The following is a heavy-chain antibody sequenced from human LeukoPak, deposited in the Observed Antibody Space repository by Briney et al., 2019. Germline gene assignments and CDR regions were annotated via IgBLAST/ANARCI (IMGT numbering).Heavy chain of an antibody. CDR3: AKDRSVECSSTSCYLVDY. CDR1: GFTFSSYA. CDR2: ISGSGGST. Sequence: VGSLRLSCAASGFTFSSYAMSLVRQAPGKGLEWVSAISGSGGSTYYADSVKGRFTISRDNSKNTLYLQMNSLRAEDTAVYYCAKDRSVECSSTSCYLVDYWGQGTLVTVSS. D-gene: IGHD2-2*01. J-gene: IGHJ4*02. V-gene: IGHV3-23*01.